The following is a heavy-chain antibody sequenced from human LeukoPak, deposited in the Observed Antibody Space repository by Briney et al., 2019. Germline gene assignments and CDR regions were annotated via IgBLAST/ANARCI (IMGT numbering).Heavy chain of an antibody. D-gene: IGHD3-22*01. CDR3: ARPGDSSGTPFDH. CDR1: GFYFTNHA. Sequence: GGSLRLSCAGSGFYFTNHAMHWVRQAPGRGLEYVAAISSNGDSTYYADSVKGRFSISRDNSKNTLYLQMNSLRAEDTAVYYCARPGDSSGTPFDHWGQGTLVTVSS. CDR2: ISSNGDST. V-gene: IGHV3-64*02. J-gene: IGHJ4*02.